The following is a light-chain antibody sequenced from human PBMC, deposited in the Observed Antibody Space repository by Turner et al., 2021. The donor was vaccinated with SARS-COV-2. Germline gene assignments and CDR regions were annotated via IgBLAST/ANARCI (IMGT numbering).Light chain of an antibody. J-gene: IGKJ5*01. CDR1: QGISSY. V-gene: IGKV1-9*01. CDR3: QQLYGYPIT. Sequence: DIQLTQSPSFLSASVGDRVTITCRASQGISSYLAWYQQKPGKVPKLLIYAASTLQSGVPSRFSGSGSGTESTLTISSLQPEDFATYYCQQLYGYPITFGQGTRLEIK. CDR2: AAS.